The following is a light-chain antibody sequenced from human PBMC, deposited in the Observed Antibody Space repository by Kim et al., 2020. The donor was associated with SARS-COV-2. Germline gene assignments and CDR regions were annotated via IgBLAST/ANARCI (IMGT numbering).Light chain of an antibody. J-gene: IGLJ2*01. CDR2: YDS. Sequence: PGKTARITCGGTSIGRKGVHWYQQKPGQAPVLVISYDSDRPSGIPERFSGSNSGNTATLTISRVEAGDEADYYCQVWDSSSDHRVVFGGGTQLTVL. CDR1: SIGRKG. V-gene: IGLV3-21*04. CDR3: QVWDSSSDHRVV.